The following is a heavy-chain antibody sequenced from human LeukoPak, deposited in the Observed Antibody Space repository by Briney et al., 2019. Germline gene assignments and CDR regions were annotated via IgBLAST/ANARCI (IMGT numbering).Heavy chain of an antibody. V-gene: IGHV4-61*02. J-gene: IGHJ2*01. Sequence: SQTLSVTCTVSGGSISSGSYYWSWIRQPAGKGLEWIGRIYTSGSTNYNPSLKSRVTISIDTSKNQFSLKLSSVTAADTAVYYCARSGGYCGDTTCHVDYFDLWGRGTLVTVSS. D-gene: IGHD2-2*01. CDR2: IYTSGST. CDR3: ARSGGYCGDTTCHVDYFDL. CDR1: GGSISSGSYY.